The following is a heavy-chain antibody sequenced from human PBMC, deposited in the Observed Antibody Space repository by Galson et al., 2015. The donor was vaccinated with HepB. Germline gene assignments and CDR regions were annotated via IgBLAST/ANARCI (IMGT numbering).Heavy chain of an antibody. D-gene: IGHD6-13*01. CDR2: ISGSGGST. V-gene: IGHV3-23*01. CDR1: GFTFSDYG. J-gene: IGHJ4*02. CDR3: AKDHSSSWNGEFDY. Sequence: SLRLSCAASGFTFSDYGMCWVRQAPGKGLEWVSAISGSGGSTYYADSVKGRFTISRDNSKNTLYLQMNSLRAEDTAVYYCAKDHSSSWNGEFDYWGQGTLVTVSS.